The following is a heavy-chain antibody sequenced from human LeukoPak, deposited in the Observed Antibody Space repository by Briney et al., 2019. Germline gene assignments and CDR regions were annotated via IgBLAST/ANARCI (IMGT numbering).Heavy chain of an antibody. CDR1: GFTFDDYA. J-gene: IGHJ3*02. V-gene: IGHV3-9*01. D-gene: IGHD2-15*01. CDR3: ARGKSTPGAFDI. CDR2: ITWNSDTI. Sequence: GGSLRLSCAASGFTFDDYAMHWVRQAPGKGLEWVSGITWNSDTIGYADSVKGRFTISRDNAKNSLYLQMNSLRAEDTAVYYCARGKSTPGAFDIWGQGTMVTVSS.